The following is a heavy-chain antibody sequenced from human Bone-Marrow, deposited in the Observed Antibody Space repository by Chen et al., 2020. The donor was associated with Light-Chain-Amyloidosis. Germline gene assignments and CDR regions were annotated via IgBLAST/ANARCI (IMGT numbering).Heavy chain of an antibody. CDR3: ARDMRFGNFDY. CDR2: VYYSGST. V-gene: IGHV4-59*01. CDR1: GASISNYY. J-gene: IGHJ4*02. D-gene: IGHD3-10*01. Sequence: QVQLQESGPGLVKPSETLSLTCTVSGASISNYYWSWIRQPPGKGLEWIGYVYYSGSTNYNPSLKSRVTISVDTSKNQLSLKLNSVTAADTSVYYCARDMRFGNFDYWGQGTLVTVSS.